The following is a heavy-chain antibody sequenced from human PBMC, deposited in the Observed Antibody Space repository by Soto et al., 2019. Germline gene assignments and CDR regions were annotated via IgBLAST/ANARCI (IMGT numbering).Heavy chain of an antibody. CDR3: ARDGMDYYGMDV. Sequence: PGGSLRLSCAASGFTFSSYSMNWVRQAPGKGLEWVSSISSSSSYIYYADSVKGRFTISRDNAKNSLYLQMNSLRAEDTAVYYCARDGMDYYGMDVWGQGTTVTVS. CDR2: ISSSSSYI. CDR1: GFTFSSYS. V-gene: IGHV3-21*01. J-gene: IGHJ6*02.